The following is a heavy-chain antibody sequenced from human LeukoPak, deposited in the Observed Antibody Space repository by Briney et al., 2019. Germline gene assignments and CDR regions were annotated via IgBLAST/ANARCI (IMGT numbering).Heavy chain of an antibody. CDR3: AKENVLLWFGELTRFDY. CDR1: GFTFSSYA. V-gene: IGHV3-23*01. J-gene: IGHJ4*02. D-gene: IGHD3-10*01. Sequence: PGGSLRLSCAASGFTFSSYAMSWVRQAPGKGLEWVSAISGSGGSTYYADSVKGRFTISRDNSKNTLYLQMNSLRAEDTAVYYCAKENVLLWFGELTRFDYWGQGTLVTVSS. CDR2: ISGSGGST.